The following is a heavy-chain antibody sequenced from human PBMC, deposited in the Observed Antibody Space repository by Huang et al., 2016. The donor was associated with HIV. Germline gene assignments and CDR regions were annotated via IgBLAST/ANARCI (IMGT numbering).Heavy chain of an antibody. CDR1: GFSILIYY. Sequence: QVQLVQSGAEVKKPGASVTISCKASGFSILIYYIHWVRQAPGQGLEWMGIVKPSGGGADYGKKLKGGVTMTRDTATRTLYTELSSVRSEETAVYYCASEGITPSGTEVSGFDFWGQGTPVSVSS. CDR2: VKPSGGGA. CDR3: ASEGITPSGTEVSGFDF. D-gene: IGHD6-13*01. V-gene: IGHV1-46*03. J-gene: IGHJ5*01.